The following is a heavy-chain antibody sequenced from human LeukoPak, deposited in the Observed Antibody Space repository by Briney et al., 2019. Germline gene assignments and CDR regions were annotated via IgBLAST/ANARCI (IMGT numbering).Heavy chain of an antibody. CDR1: GFTFSSYG. CDR2: ISYDGSNK. V-gene: IGHV3-30*18. J-gene: IGHJ6*02. CDR3: AKGGTMVRGVIDPTYGMDV. D-gene: IGHD3-10*01. Sequence: PGGSLRLSCAASGFTFSSYGMHWVRQAPGKGLEWVAVISYDGSNKYYADSVKGRFTISRDNSKNTLYLQMNSLRAEDTAVYYCAKGGTMVRGVIDPTYGMDVWGQGTTVTVS.